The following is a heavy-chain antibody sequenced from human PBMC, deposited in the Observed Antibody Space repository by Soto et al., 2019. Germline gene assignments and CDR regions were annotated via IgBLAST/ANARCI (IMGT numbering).Heavy chain of an antibody. J-gene: IGHJ4*02. D-gene: IGHD1-26*01. CDR1: GLTFTDYW. CDR3: ASDRFRGTYYLRGVTYFFEE. Sequence: PGGSLRLSCVTYGLTFTDYWMSWVRQAPGKGLEWVANIKQDESEKNYLDSVKGRFTISRDNAKNSLYLQRNSLRAEDTAVYYCASDRFRGTYYLRGVTYFFEEWGQGTPVTVSS. V-gene: IGHV3-7*03. CDR2: IKQDESEK.